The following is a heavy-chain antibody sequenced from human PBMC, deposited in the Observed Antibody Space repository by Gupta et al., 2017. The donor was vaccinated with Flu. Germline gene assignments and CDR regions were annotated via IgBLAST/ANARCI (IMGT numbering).Heavy chain of an antibody. D-gene: IGHD3-22*01. V-gene: IGHV3-48*02. Sequence: TIYYADSVKGRFTVSRDNAKNSLYLQMNSLRDEDTAVYYCARDPGTMIVVVTPPDYWGQGTLVTVSS. CDR3: ARDPGTMIVVVTPPDY. J-gene: IGHJ4*02. CDR2: TI.